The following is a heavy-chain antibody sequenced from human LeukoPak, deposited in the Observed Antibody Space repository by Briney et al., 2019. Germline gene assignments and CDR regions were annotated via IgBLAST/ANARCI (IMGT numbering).Heavy chain of an antibody. D-gene: IGHD2-2*01. CDR3: ARDWVDIVVVPAARYYYYGMDV. V-gene: IGHV1-2*02. CDR2: INPNSGGT. J-gene: IGHJ6*02. CDR1: GYTFTSYD. Sequence: ASVKVSCKASGYTFTSYDINWVRQATGQGLEWMGWINPNSGGTNYAQKFQGRVTMTRDTSISTAYMELSRLRSDDTAVYYCARDWVDIVVVPAARYYYYGMDVWGQGTTVTVSS.